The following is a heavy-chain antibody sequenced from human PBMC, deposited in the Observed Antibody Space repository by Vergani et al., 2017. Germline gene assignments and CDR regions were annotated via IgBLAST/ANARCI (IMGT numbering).Heavy chain of an antibody. Sequence: QVQLVESGGGVVQPGRSLRLSCAASGFTFSSYGMHWVRQAPGKGLEWVAVIWYDGSNKYYADSVKGRFTISRDNSKNPVYLQMNRLRAEDTALYYCAREGKEGLVLYFFYYWGQGTLVTVSS. CDR1: GFTFSSYG. V-gene: IGHV3-33*01. J-gene: IGHJ4*02. D-gene: IGHD6-19*01. CDR3: AREGKEGLVLYFFYY. CDR2: IWYDGSNK.